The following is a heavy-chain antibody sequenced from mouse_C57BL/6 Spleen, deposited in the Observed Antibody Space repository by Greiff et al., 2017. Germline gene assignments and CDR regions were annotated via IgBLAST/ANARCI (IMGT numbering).Heavy chain of an antibody. CDR3: AKEGLRYYDV. D-gene: IGHD3-1*01. CDR2: ISSGSSTI. CDR1: GFTFSDYG. Sequence: VQLKESGGGLVKPGGSLKLSCAASGFTFSDYGMHWVRQAPEKGLEWVAYISSGSSTIYYADTVKGRFTISRDNANNTLFLQMTSLRSEDTAMYYCAKEGLRYYDVWGTGTTVTVSS. J-gene: IGHJ1*03. V-gene: IGHV5-17*01.